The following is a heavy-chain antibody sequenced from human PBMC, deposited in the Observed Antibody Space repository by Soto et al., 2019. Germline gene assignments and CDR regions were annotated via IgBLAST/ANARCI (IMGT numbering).Heavy chain of an antibody. J-gene: IGHJ6*02. CDR3: ARRRGVVQDGMDV. V-gene: IGHV4-39*01. Sequence: QLQLQESGPGLVKPSETLSLTCTVSGGSIRSSSSYWDWIRQPPGKGLEWIGSIYYSGSTYYNPALKSRVIISMDKSKNQFSLNVSPVTAANPAVYYCARRRGVVQDGMDVWGQGTTVIVSS. CDR1: GGSIRSSSSY. D-gene: IGHD3-3*01. CDR2: IYYSGST.